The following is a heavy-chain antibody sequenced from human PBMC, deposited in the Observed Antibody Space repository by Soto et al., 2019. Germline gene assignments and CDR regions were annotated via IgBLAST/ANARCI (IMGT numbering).Heavy chain of an antibody. CDR1: GGSISSGGYY. Sequence: TLSLTCTVSGGSISSGGYYWSWIRQHPGKGLEWIGYIYYSGSTYYNPSLKSRVTISVDTSKNQFSLKLSSVTAADTAVYYCASSMVRGVIDDYWGQGTLVTVSS. CDR3: ASSMVRGVIDDY. J-gene: IGHJ4*02. V-gene: IGHV4-31*03. CDR2: IYYSGST. D-gene: IGHD3-10*01.